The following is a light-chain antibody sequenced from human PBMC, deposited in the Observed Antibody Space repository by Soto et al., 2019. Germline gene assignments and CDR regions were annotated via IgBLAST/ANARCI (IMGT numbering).Light chain of an antibody. Sequence: EIVLTQSPVTLSLSPGARATVSCRASQSVSSSYLAWYQQKPGQAPRLVIYGASNRATGIPDRFSGSGSGTDFTLTITSLQSEDFAVFYCQQYNNWPPITFGQGTRLEIK. V-gene: IGKV3-20*01. CDR3: QQYNNWPPIT. CDR2: GAS. CDR1: QSVSSSY. J-gene: IGKJ5*01.